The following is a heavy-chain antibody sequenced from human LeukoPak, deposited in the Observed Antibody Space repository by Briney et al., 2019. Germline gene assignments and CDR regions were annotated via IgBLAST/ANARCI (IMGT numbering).Heavy chain of an antibody. CDR3: ARGPLQTIPTSKIVVYYYPFDY. CDR1: GFNFDDYG. Sequence: GGSLRLSCAASGFNFDDYGMSWVRQAPGKGLEWASGINWNGGGTGYADSVKGRFTISRENAKDSLYLQMNSLKAEDTALYYCARGPLQTIPTSKIVVYYYPFDYWGQGTLVTVSS. CDR2: INWNGGGT. V-gene: IGHV3-20*04. D-gene: IGHD3-22*01. J-gene: IGHJ4*02.